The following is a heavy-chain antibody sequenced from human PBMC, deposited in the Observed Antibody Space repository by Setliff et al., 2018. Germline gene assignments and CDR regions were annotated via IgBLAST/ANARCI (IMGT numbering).Heavy chain of an antibody. V-gene: IGHV1-3*01. D-gene: IGHD2-8*01. CDR1: GYSFTSYT. J-gene: IGHJ4*02. CDR2: ISPGNGNT. Sequence: SVKVSCKASGYSFTSYTIHWARQAPGQGLEWMGWISPGNGNTAYSQKIQDRVTITRDTSASTAYMELSSLRSEDTAVYYCARIGFGYYSTSGAWYFDNWGQGTLVTVSS. CDR3: ARIGFGYYSTSGAWYFDN.